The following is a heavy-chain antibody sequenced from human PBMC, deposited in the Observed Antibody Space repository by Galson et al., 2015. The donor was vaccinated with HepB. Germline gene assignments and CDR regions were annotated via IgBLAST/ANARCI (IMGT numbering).Heavy chain of an antibody. J-gene: IGHJ5*02. CDR1: GGSIRSGDYY. D-gene: IGHD7-27*01. CDR3: ARERGTGDFEDWFAP. CDR2: IYYSGTA. Sequence: TLSLTCTVSGGSIRSGDYYWSWIRQPPGKGLEWIGYIYYSGTAYYNPSLKNRVTMSVDTSKNQFSLKMTSVTAADTAVYYCARERGTGDFEDWFAPWGRGTLVIVSS. V-gene: IGHV4-30-4*01.